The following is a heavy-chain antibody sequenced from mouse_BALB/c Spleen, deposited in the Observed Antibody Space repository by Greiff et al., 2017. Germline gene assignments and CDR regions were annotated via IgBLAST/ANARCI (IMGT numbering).Heavy chain of an antibody. CDR2: IDPANGNT. D-gene: IGHD3-3*01. CDR1: GFNIKDTY. CDR3: APLGRFAY. J-gene: IGHJ3*01. Sequence: EVKLVESGAELVKPGASVKLSCTASGFNIKDTYMHWVKQRPEQGLEWIGRIDPANGNTKYDPKFQGKATITADTSSNTAYLQLSSLTSEDTAVYYCAPLGRFAYWGQGTLVTASA. V-gene: IGHV14-3*02.